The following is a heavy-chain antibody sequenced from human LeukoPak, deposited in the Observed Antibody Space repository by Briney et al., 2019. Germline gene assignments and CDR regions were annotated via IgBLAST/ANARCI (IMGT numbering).Heavy chain of an antibody. Sequence: GGSLRLSCAASGFTFSNYDMHWVRHAPGKGLEWVAVISYDGSNKYYADSVKGRLTISRDNSKNTVYLQMNSLRAEDTAVYYCAKDREGTTFDNWGQGTLVTVSS. CDR1: GFTFSNYD. D-gene: IGHD1-7*01. CDR2: ISYDGSNK. CDR3: AKDREGTTFDN. J-gene: IGHJ4*02. V-gene: IGHV3-30*18.